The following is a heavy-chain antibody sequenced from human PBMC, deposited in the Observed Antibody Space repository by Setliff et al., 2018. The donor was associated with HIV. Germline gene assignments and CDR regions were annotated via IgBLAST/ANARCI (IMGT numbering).Heavy chain of an antibody. V-gene: IGHV5-51*01. CDR1: GYSFTSYW. CDR2: IYPGDSDT. Sequence: GESLKISCKGSGYSFTSYWIGWVRQMPGKGLEWMGIIYPGDSDTRYSPSFQGQVTISADKSITTAYLQWSSLKASDTAMYYCARQVPAAIGAFDIWGQGTMVTVSS. D-gene: IGHD2-2*02. J-gene: IGHJ3*02. CDR3: ARQVPAAIGAFDI.